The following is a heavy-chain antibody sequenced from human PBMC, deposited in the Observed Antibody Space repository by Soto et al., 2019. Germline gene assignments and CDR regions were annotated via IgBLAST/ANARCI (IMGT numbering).Heavy chain of an antibody. CDR1: GGSISSYY. V-gene: IGHV4-59*01. Sequence: SETLSLTCTVSGGSISSYYWSWIRQPPGKGLEWIGYIYYSGSTNYNPSLKSRVTISVDTSKNQFSLKLSSVTAADTAVYYCARDFWSGHWFDTWGQGTLVTVSS. J-gene: IGHJ5*02. D-gene: IGHD3-3*01. CDR3: ARDFWSGHWFDT. CDR2: IYYSGST.